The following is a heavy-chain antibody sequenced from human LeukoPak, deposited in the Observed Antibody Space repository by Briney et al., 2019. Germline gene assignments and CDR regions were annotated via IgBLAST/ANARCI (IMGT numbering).Heavy chain of an antibody. CDR1: GFTFSDYY. D-gene: IGHD3-9*01. J-gene: IGHJ3*02. V-gene: IGHV3-11*01. Sequence: GGSLRLSCAASGFTFSDYYMSWIRQAPGKGLEWVSYISSSGSTIYYADSVKGRFTISRDNAKNSLYLQMNSLRAEDTALYYCAKGLRYFDWLRGEGAFDIWGQGTMVTVSS. CDR2: ISSSGSTI. CDR3: AKGLRYFDWLRGEGAFDI.